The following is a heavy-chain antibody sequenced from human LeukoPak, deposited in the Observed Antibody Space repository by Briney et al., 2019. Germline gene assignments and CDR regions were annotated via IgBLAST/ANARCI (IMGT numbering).Heavy chain of an antibody. Sequence: SQTLSLTCTVSGGSISSGDYYWSWIRQPPGKGLEWIGYIYYSGSTYYNPSLKSRVTISVDTSKNQFSLKLSSVTAADTAVYYCARGGGYTLHYYYHMDVWGKGTTVTVSS. CDR3: ARGGGYTLHYYYHMDV. D-gene: IGHD6-13*01. CDR2: IYYSGST. V-gene: IGHV4-30-4*08. J-gene: IGHJ6*03. CDR1: GGSISSGDYY.